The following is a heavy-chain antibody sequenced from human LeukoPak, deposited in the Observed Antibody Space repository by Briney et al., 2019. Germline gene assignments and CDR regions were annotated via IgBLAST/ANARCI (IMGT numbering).Heavy chain of an antibody. CDR3: ARTQDGYYDSSGYYPAVGAFDI. Sequence: SETLSLTCAVSGYSISSSNWWGWIRQPPGKGLEWIGYIYYSGSTYYNPSLKSRVTMSVDTSKNQFSLKLSSVTAVDTAVYYCARTQDGYYDSSGYYPAVGAFDIWGQGTMVTVPS. CDR2: IYYSGST. J-gene: IGHJ3*02. CDR1: GYSISSSNW. V-gene: IGHV4-28*01. D-gene: IGHD3-22*01.